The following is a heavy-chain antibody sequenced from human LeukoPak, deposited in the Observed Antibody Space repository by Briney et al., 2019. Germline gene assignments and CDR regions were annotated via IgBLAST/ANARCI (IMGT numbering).Heavy chain of an antibody. D-gene: IGHD5-12*01. Sequence: PGRSLRLSCAASGFTFSSYGMHWVRQAPGKGLEWVAVIWYDGSNKYYADSVKGRFTISRDNSKNTLYLQMNSLRAEDTAVYYCARDKGDGYNWGTIDYCGQGTLLTVSS. CDR1: GFTFSSYG. V-gene: IGHV3-33*01. CDR3: ARDKGDGYNWGTIDY. J-gene: IGHJ4*02. CDR2: IWYDGSNK.